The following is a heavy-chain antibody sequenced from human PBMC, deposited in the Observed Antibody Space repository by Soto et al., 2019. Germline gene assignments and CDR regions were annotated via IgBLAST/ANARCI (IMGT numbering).Heavy chain of an antibody. D-gene: IGHD2-21*02. V-gene: IGHV3-30*18. CDR1: GFTFSSYG. J-gene: IGHJ6*02. CDR3: VKPSHTVVTADYGMDV. CDR2: ISYDGSNK. Sequence: QVQLVESGGGVVQPGRSLRLSCAASGFTFSSYGMHWVRQAPGKGLEWVAVISYDGSNKYYVDSVKGRFTISRDNSKNTLYLQMYSLRAEDTAVYYCVKPSHTVVTADYGMDVWGQGTTVTVSS.